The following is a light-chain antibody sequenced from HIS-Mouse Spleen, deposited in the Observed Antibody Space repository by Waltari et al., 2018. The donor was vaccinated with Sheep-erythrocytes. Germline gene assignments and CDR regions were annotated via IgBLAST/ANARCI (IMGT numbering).Light chain of an antibody. CDR1: SSDVGSYNL. V-gene: IGLV2-23*01. CDR2: EGS. J-gene: IGLJ3*02. Sequence: QSALTQPASVSGSPGQSITISCTGTSSDVGSYNLVSWYQQHPGKAPKLMIYEGSKRPSGVSNRFSGSNSGNMASLTISGLQAEDEADYYCCSYAGSSTPWVFGGGTKLTVL. CDR3: CSYAGSSTPWV.